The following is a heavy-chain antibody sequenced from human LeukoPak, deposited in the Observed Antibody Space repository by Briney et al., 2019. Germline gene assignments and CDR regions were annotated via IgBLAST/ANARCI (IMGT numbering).Heavy chain of an antibody. D-gene: IGHD5-12*01. V-gene: IGHV3-23*01. CDR2: ISGSGGST. CDR1: GFTFSSYA. Sequence: GGSLRLSCAASGFTFSSYAMSWVRQAPGKGLEWVSGISGSGGSTYYADSVKGRFTISIDNSKNTVYVQMKRLRAEDTAIDYCAKDEASGYGIGVGYYYYMDVWGKGTTVTVSS. J-gene: IGHJ6*03. CDR3: AKDEASGYGIGVGYYYYMDV.